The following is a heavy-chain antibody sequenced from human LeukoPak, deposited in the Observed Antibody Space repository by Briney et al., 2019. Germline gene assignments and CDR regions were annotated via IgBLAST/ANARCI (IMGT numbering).Heavy chain of an antibody. V-gene: IGHV3-13*01. CDR3: ARSIAVAGIDAFDI. CDR2: IGTAGDT. J-gene: IGHJ3*02. CDR1: GFTSSSYD. Sequence: GGSLRLSCAASGFTSSSYDMHWVRQATGKGLEWVSAIGTAGDTYYPGSVKGRFTISRENAKNSLYLQMNSLRAGDTAVYYCARSIAVAGIDAFDIWGQGTMVTVSS. D-gene: IGHD6-19*01.